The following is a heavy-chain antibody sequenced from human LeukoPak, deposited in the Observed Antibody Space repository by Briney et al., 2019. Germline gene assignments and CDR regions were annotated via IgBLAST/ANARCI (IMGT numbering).Heavy chain of an antibody. Sequence: GRSLRLSCAASGFTFSSYAMHWVRQAPGKGLEWVAVISYDGSNKYYADSVKGRFTISRDNSKNTLYLQMNSLRAEDTAVYYCAKDVRNDWYYYYMDVWGKGTTVTVSS. CDR3: AKDVRNDWYYYYMDV. J-gene: IGHJ6*03. V-gene: IGHV3-30*04. CDR2: ISYDGSNK. D-gene: IGHD1-1*01. CDR1: GFTFSSYA.